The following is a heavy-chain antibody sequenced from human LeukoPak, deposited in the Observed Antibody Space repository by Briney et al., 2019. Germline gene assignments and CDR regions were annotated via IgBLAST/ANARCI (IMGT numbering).Heavy chain of an antibody. Sequence: GGSLRLSCAASGFTFSSYAMSWVRQAPGKGLEWVSAISGSGGSTYYADSVKGRFTISRYNSKNTLYLQMNSLRAEDTAVYYCAKGYYYDSSGYYGYWGQGTLVTVSS. V-gene: IGHV3-23*01. CDR3: AKGYYYDSSGYYGY. CDR1: GFTFSSYA. CDR2: ISGSGGST. J-gene: IGHJ4*02. D-gene: IGHD3-22*01.